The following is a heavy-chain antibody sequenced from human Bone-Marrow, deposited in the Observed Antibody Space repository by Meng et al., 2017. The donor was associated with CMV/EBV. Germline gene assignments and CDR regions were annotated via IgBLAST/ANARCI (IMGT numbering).Heavy chain of an antibody. CDR2: IIPIFGTE. D-gene: IGHD1-7*01. J-gene: IGHJ4*02. V-gene: IGHV1-69*12. Sequence: VQLVVSVAKVKKAGSSVRASYKVSGGTFSSYAISWVRWGPGQGLEGMGGIIPIFGTENDAQKVQGRVKITADESKSTAYMELSSLRSEDTAVYYCARGLDWNYMGYYFDYWGQGTLVTVSS. CDR3: ARGLDWNYMGYYFDY. CDR1: GGTFSSYA.